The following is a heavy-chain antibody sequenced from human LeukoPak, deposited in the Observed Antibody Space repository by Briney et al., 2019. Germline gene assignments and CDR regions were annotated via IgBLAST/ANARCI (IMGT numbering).Heavy chain of an antibody. V-gene: IGHV4-59*01. D-gene: IGHD3-22*01. CDR1: GASISSYY. Sequence: SETLSLTCTVSGASISSYYWNWIPQPPGKGLEWIGYIYYSGRTNYNPSLKSRVTISLDTSKSQCSLKLSAVTAADTAVYYCTRGSIAYYYMDVWGKGTTVTISS. CDR2: IYYSGRT. J-gene: IGHJ6*03. CDR3: TRGSIAYYYMDV.